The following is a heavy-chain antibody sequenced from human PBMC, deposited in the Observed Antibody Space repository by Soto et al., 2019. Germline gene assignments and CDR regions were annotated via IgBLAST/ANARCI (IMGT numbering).Heavy chain of an antibody. J-gene: IGHJ5*02. V-gene: IGHV4-4*07. Sequence: SETLSLTCTVSGGSISSYYWSWIRQPAGKGLECIGRIYTSGSTNYNPSLKSRVTMSVDTSKNQFSLKLSSVTAADTAVYYCARAAGMVRGVIIRAYWFDPWGQGTLVTVSS. D-gene: IGHD3-10*01. CDR2: IYTSGST. CDR3: ARAAGMVRGVIIRAYWFDP. CDR1: GGSISSYY.